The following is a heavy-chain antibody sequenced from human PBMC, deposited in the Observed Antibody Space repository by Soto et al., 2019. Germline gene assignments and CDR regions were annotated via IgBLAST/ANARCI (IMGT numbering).Heavy chain of an antibody. V-gene: IGHV4-31*03. Sequence: SEILSLTCTVSGGSISSGGYYWSWIRQHPRKGLEWIGYIYYSGSTYYNPSLKSRVTISVDTSKNQFSLKLSSVTAADTAVYYCARSGYSYGPNPLLYWGQGTLVTVSS. J-gene: IGHJ4*02. CDR3: ARSGYSYGPNPLLY. CDR2: IYYSGST. D-gene: IGHD5-18*01. CDR1: GGSISSGGYY.